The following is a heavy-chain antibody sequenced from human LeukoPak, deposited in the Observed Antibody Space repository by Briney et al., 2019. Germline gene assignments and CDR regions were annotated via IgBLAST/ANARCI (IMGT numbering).Heavy chain of an antibody. CDR1: GYTFTGYY. Sequence: ASVKVSCKASGYTFTGYYLHWVRQAPGQGLEWMGCVNPNSGDTNYAQKFQGGVTMTRDTSITTAYMELSSLRSDDTAVYYCARDVGEYCSSTNCYASHYWGQGTLVTVSS. J-gene: IGHJ4*02. CDR3: ARDVGEYCSSTNCYASHY. V-gene: IGHV1-2*02. D-gene: IGHD2-2*01. CDR2: VNPNSGDT.